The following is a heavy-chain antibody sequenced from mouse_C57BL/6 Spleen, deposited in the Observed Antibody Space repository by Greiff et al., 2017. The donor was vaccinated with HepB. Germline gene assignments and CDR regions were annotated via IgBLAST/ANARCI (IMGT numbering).Heavy chain of an antibody. Sequence: VHVKQSGAELVKPGASVKLSCTASGFNIKDYYMHWVKQRTEQGLEWIGRIDPEDGETKYAPKFQGKATITADTSSNTAYLQLSSLTSEDTAVYYCARRDGNFAWFAYWGQGTLVTVSA. J-gene: IGHJ3*01. CDR3: ARRDGNFAWFAY. CDR2: IDPEDGET. V-gene: IGHV14-2*01. CDR1: GFNIKDYY. D-gene: IGHD2-1*01.